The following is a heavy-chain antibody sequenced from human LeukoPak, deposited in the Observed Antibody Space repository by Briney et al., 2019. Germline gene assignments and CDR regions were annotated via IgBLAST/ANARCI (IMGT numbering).Heavy chain of an antibody. J-gene: IGHJ6*02. D-gene: IGHD6-19*01. CDR3: ARAAVASPGDV. V-gene: IGHV3-21*01. CDR2: ISSSSSYI. Sequence: GGSLRLSCAASGFTFSSYSMNWVRQAPGKGLEWVSSISSSSSYIYYADSVKGRFTISRDNAKNSLYLQMNSLRDDDTAVYYCARAAVASPGDVWGQGTTVTVSS. CDR1: GFTFSSYS.